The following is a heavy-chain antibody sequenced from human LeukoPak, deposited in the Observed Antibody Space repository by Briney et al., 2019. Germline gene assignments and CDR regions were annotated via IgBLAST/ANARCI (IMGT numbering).Heavy chain of an antibody. V-gene: IGHV4-39*07. CDR3: ARGAPTQWFGWVDI. J-gene: IGHJ3*02. Sequence: SETLSLTCTVSGGSISRSDYYWAWIRQPPGKGLEWIGSIYYSGSTYYNPSLKSRVTISVDTSKNQFSLKLNSVTAADTAVYYCARGAPTQWFGWVDIWGQGTMVTVSS. CDR1: GGSISRSDYY. CDR2: IYYSGST. D-gene: IGHD3-10*01.